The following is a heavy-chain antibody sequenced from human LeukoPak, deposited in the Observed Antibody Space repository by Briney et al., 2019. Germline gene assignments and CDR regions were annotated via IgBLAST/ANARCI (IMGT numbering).Heavy chain of an antibody. Sequence: PGGSLRLSCAASGFTFSSYGMHWVRQAPGKGLEWVAFIRYDGSNKYYADSVKGRFTISRDNSKNTLYLQMNSLRAEDTAVYYCARDLHSSGWNDNTLDYWGQGTLVTVSS. CDR1: GFTFSSYG. CDR2: IRYDGSNK. D-gene: IGHD6-19*01. CDR3: ARDLHSSGWNDNTLDY. J-gene: IGHJ4*02. V-gene: IGHV3-30*02.